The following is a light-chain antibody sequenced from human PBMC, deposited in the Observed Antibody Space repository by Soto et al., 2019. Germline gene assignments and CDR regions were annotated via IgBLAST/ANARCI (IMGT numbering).Light chain of an antibody. V-gene: IGLV2-8*01. Sequence: SALTRPPSASGSPGQSVTISCTGTSSDIGAYNYVSWYQQHPGKAPKLMIHEVSKRPSGVADRCSGSKSGNTASLTVSGLQAEDEADYYCSAYAGSNDRGVFGGGTKVTVL. CDR2: EVS. CDR1: SSDIGAYNY. J-gene: IGLJ3*02. CDR3: SAYAGSNDRGV.